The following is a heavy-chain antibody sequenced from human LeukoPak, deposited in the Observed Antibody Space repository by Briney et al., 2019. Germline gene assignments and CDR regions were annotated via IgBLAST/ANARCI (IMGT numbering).Heavy chain of an antibody. V-gene: IGHV3-23*01. CDR3: AKTTTVTTGYYFDY. Sequence: GGSLRLSCAASGFTFSSYAMSWVRQAPGKGLEWVSAISGSGGSTYYADSVKGRFTISRDNSKNTLYLQMNSLEAEDTAVYYCAKTTTVTTGYYFDYWGQGTLVTVSS. CDR2: ISGSGGST. D-gene: IGHD4-17*01. CDR1: GFTFSSYA. J-gene: IGHJ4*02.